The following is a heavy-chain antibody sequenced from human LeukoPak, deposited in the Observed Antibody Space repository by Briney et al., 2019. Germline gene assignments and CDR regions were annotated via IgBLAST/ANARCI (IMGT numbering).Heavy chain of an antibody. J-gene: IGHJ5*02. D-gene: IGHD6-13*01. CDR3: AKGPVREQQLVHRFDP. Sequence: GGCLRLSCAASGFTFSSYAMSWVRQAPGKGLEWVSAISGSGGSTYYADSVKGRFTISRDNSKNTLYLQMNSLRAEDTAVYYCAKGPVREQQLVHRFDPWGQGTLVTVSS. V-gene: IGHV3-23*01. CDR1: GFTFSSYA. CDR2: ISGSGGST.